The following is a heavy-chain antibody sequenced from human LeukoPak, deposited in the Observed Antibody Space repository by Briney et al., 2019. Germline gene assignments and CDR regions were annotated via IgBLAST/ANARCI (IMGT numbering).Heavy chain of an antibody. V-gene: IGHV4-59*01. Sequence: SGTLSLTCTVSGGSISSYYWSWIRQPPGKGLEWIGYIYYSGSTNYNPSLKSRVTISVDTSKNQFSLKLSSVTAADTAVYYCARAYGSGSYLFDYWGQGTLVTVSS. CDR2: IYYSGST. CDR1: GGSISSYY. J-gene: IGHJ4*02. CDR3: ARAYGSGSYLFDY. D-gene: IGHD3-10*01.